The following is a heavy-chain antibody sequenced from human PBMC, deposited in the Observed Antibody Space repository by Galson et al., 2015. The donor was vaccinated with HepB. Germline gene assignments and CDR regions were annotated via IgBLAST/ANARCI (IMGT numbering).Heavy chain of an antibody. Sequence: VKVSCKASGGTFSSYAISWVRQAPGQGLEWMGGIIPIFGTANYAQKFQGRVTITADKSTSTAYMELSSLRSEDPAVYYCARGRGDEVDGVVVVPAANDFDYWGQGTLVTVSS. CDR1: GGTFSSYA. J-gene: IGHJ4*02. V-gene: IGHV1-69*13. CDR3: ARGRGDEVDGVVVVPAANDFDY. CDR2: IIPIFGTA. D-gene: IGHD2-2*01.